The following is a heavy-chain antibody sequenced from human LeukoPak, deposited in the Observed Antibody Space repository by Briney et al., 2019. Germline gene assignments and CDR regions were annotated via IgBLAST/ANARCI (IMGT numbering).Heavy chain of an antibody. CDR2: INHSGST. CDR3: ARGLEYYDFWSGYYTD. D-gene: IGHD3-3*01. J-gene: IGHJ4*02. Sequence: SETLSLTCAVYGGSFSGYYWSWIRQPPGKGLEWIGEINHSGSTNYNPSLKSRVTISVDTSKNQFSLKLSSVTAADTAVYYCARGLEYYDFWSGYYTDWGQGTLVTVSS. CDR1: GGSFSGYY. V-gene: IGHV4-34*01.